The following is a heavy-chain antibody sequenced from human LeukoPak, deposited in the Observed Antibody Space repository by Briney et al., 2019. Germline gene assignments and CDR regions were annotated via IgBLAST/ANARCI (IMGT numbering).Heavy chain of an antibody. CDR3: AKVTGSSSVNWFDP. J-gene: IGHJ5*02. CDR2: ISYDGSNK. Sequence: PGGSLRLSCAASGFTFSSYAMHWVRQAPGKGLEWVAVISYDGSNKYYADSVKGRFTISRDNSKNTLYLQMNSLRAEDTAVYYCAKVTGSSSVNWFDPWGQGTLVTVSS. CDR1: GFTFSSYA. V-gene: IGHV3-30*04. D-gene: IGHD6-6*01.